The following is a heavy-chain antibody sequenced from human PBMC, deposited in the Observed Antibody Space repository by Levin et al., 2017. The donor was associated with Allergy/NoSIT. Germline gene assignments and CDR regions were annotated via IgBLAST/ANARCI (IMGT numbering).Heavy chain of an antibody. CDR3: ARGGSGGGGVFEF. D-gene: IGHD2-8*02. V-gene: IGHV3-7*01. Sequence: HAGGSLRLSCVASGFTFDNFWMNWVRQAPGKGLEWVANINQYGSRKNHVDSVKGRFTISRDNAKNSLDLQMSSLRAEDTAVYFCARGGSGGGGVFEFWGQGILVTVSS. CDR1: GFTFDNFW. CDR2: INQYGSRK. J-gene: IGHJ4*02.